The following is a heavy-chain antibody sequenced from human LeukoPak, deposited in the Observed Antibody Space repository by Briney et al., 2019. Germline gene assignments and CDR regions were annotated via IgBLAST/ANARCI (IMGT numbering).Heavy chain of an antibody. Sequence: ASVKVSCTASGYTFTSYAMNWVRQAPGQGLEWMGWINTNTGNPTYAQGFTGRFVFSLDTSVSTAYLQISSLKAEDTAVYYCARDDNDLGYYGMDVWGQGTTVTVSS. D-gene: IGHD2-8*01. CDR3: ARDDNDLGYYGMDV. V-gene: IGHV7-4-1*02. J-gene: IGHJ6*02. CDR1: GYTFTSYA. CDR2: INTNTGNP.